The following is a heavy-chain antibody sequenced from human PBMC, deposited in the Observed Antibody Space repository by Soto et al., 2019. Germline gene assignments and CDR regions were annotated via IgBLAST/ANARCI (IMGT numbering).Heavy chain of an antibody. D-gene: IGHD1-20*01. CDR2: INHSGST. CDR1: GGSFSGYY. CDR3: ARGRVTGTTGYYYYYGMDV. J-gene: IGHJ6*02. Sequence: PSETLSLTCAVYGGSFSGYYWSWIRQPPGKGLEWIGEINHSGSTNYNPSLKSRVTISVDTSKNQFSLKLSSVTAADTAVYYCARGRVTGTTGYYYYYGMDVWGQGTTVTVSS. V-gene: IGHV4-34*01.